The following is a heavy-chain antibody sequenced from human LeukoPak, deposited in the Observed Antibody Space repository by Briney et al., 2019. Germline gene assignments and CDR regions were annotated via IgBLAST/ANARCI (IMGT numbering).Heavy chain of an antibody. CDR3: ASGQWELPYYYYYYMDV. D-gene: IGHD1-26*01. Sequence: ASVKVSCKASGGTFSSYAISWVRQAPGQGLEWMGGIIPILGTANYAQKFQGRVTITADESTSTAYMELSSLRSEDTAVYYCASGQWELPYYYYYYMDVWGKGTTVTVSS. CDR2: IIPILGTA. V-gene: IGHV1-69*13. CDR1: GGTFSSYA. J-gene: IGHJ6*03.